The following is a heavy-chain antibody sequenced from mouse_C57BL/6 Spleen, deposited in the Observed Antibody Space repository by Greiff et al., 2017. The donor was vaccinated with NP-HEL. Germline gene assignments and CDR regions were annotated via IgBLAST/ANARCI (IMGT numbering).Heavy chain of an antibody. Sequence: VQLQQSGAELVKPGASVKMSCKASGYTFTSYWITWVKQRPGQGLEWIGDIYPGSGSTNYNEKFKSKATLTVDTSSSTAYMQLSSLTSEDSAVYYYAREAYYSNYVSLAMDYWGQGTSVTVSS. CDR2: IYPGSGST. J-gene: IGHJ4*01. CDR3: AREAYYSNYVSLAMDY. CDR1: GYTFTSYW. D-gene: IGHD2-5*01. V-gene: IGHV1-55*01.